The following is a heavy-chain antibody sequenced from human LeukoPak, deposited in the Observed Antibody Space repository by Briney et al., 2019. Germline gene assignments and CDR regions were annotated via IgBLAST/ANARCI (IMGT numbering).Heavy chain of an antibody. J-gene: IGHJ2*01. D-gene: IGHD3-22*01. CDR1: GYTFTSYD. CDR3: ASPRTYYYDSSGSANSWYFDL. Sequence: GASVKVSCKASGYTFTSYDINWVRQATGQGLEWMGWMNPNSGNTGYAQKFQGRVTMTRDTSISTAYMELSRLRSDDTAVYYCASPRTYYYDSSGSANSWYFDLWGRGTLVTVSS. CDR2: MNPNSGNT. V-gene: IGHV1-8*02.